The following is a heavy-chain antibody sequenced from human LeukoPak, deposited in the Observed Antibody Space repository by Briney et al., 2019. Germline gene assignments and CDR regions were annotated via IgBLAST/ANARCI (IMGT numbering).Heavy chain of an antibody. CDR1: GFTFSSYA. V-gene: IGHV3-23*01. CDR2: ISGSGGST. CDR3: AKGNRYYDILTGYYDY. Sequence: GGSLRLSCAAPGFTFSSYAMSWVRQAPGKGLEWVSAISGSGGSTYYADSVKGRFTISRDNSKNTLYLQMNSLRAEDTAVYYCAKGNRYYDILTGYYDYWGQGTLVTVSS. D-gene: IGHD3-9*01. J-gene: IGHJ4*02.